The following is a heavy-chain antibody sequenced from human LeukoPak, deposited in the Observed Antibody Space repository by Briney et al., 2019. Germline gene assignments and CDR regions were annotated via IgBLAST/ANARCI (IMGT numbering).Heavy chain of an antibody. J-gene: IGHJ6*03. CDR2: IYYSGST. CDR1: GGSFSGYY. Sequence: SETLSLTCAVYGGSFSGYYWSWIRQPPGKGLEWIGYIYYSGSTNYNPSLKSRVTISVDTSKNQFSLKLNSVTAADTAVYYCARSSEGRYYYDSSGYSYYYYYMDVWGKGTTVTISS. V-gene: IGHV4-59*01. CDR3: ARSSEGRYYYDSSGYSYYYYYMDV. D-gene: IGHD3-22*01.